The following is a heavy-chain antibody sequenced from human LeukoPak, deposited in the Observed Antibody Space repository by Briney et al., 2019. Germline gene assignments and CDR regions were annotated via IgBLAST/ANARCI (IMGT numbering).Heavy chain of an antibody. CDR2: IWSDGTNR. CDR1: GFTFSNYG. CDR3: VPAFKREAPPPGFDF. V-gene: IGHV3-30*02. J-gene: IGHJ4*02. D-gene: IGHD1-14*01. Sequence: GGSLRLSCAASGFTFSNYGMYWVRQAPGKGLEWVAVIWSDGTNRLHVDSVKGRFTISRDNSKNTLYLQMNSLTPEDTAVYYCVPAFKREAPPPGFDFWGQGTLVTVSS.